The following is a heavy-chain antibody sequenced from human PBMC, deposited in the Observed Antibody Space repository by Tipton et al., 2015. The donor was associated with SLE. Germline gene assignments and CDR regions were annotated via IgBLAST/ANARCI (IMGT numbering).Heavy chain of an antibody. CDR3: ARGFLEWLFDDAFDI. V-gene: IGHV4-61*02. Sequence: TLSLTCTVSGGSISSGSYYWSWIRQPAGKGLEWIGRIYTSGSTNYNPSLKSRVTISVDTSKNQFSLKLSSVTAADTAVYYCARGFLEWLFDDAFDIWGQGTIVTVSS. CDR1: GGSISSGSYY. J-gene: IGHJ3*02. CDR2: IYTSGST. D-gene: IGHD3-3*01.